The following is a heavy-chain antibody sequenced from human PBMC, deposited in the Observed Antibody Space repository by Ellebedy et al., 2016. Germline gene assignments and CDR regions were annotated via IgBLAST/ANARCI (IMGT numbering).Heavy chain of an antibody. CDR2: VKSKSDGGTI. J-gene: IGHJ5*02. V-gene: IGHV3-15*01. D-gene: IGHD3-16*01. CDR1: GFVFRNAW. CDR3: RGEMAAIIS. Sequence: GESLKISCAASGFVFRNAWMSWVRQAPGKGLEWVGRVKSKSDGGTIDYAAPLKGRFTISRDDSENMVYLEMNSLTTEDTAVYYCRGEMAAIISWGQGTLVTVSS.